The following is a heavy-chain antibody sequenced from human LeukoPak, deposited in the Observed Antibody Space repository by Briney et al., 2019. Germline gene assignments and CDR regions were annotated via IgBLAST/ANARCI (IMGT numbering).Heavy chain of an antibody. CDR3: ARDRSGWYNWFDP. CDR1: GYTFTVYY. D-gene: IGHD6-19*01. Sequence: EASVTVSFTASGYTFTVYYIHWVRQAPGQGLEWMGWINPNSGDTNYAQKFQGRVTMTRDTSISTAYMELSRLRSDDTAVYYCARDRSGWYNWFDPWGQGTLVTVSS. CDR2: INPNSGDT. J-gene: IGHJ5*02. V-gene: IGHV1-2*02.